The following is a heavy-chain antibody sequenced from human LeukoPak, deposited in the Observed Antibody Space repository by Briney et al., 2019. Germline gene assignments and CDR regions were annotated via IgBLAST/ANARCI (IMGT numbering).Heavy chain of an antibody. CDR3: ARAFGSSWSSDPPQRDY. Sequence: ASVKVSCKASGYTFTGYYMHWVRQAPGQGLEWMGWINPNSGGTNYAQKFQGRVTMTRDTSIGTAYMELSRLRSDDTAVYYCARAFGSSWSSDPPQRDYWGQGTLVTVSS. D-gene: IGHD6-13*01. J-gene: IGHJ4*02. CDR2: INPNSGGT. CDR1: GYTFTGYY. V-gene: IGHV1-2*02.